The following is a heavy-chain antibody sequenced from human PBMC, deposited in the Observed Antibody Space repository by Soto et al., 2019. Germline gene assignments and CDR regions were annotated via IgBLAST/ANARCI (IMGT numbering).Heavy chain of an antibody. V-gene: IGHV3-23*01. CDR3: ARHPERIAQIGWFDP. CDR2: TSVSGDTT. Sequence: PGGSLRLSCAASGFTFSSYAMNWVRQAPGQGLEWVSATSVSGDTTYYADSVKGRFTISRDNAKNSLYLQMNSLRAEDTAVYYCARHPERIAQIGWFDPWGQGTLVTVSS. D-gene: IGHD6-13*01. J-gene: IGHJ5*02. CDR1: GFTFSSYA.